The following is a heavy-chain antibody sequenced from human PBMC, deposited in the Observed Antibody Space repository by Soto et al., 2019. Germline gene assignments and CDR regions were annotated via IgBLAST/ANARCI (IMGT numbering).Heavy chain of an antibody. J-gene: IGHJ6*02. CDR1: GYSISSSYY. CDR3: TTGATSGRYVNYYYGIDV. D-gene: IGHD3-3*01. CDR2: IYYSGST. V-gene: IGHV4-38-2*01. Sequence: SETLSLTCAVSGYSISSSYYWGWIRQPPGKGLEWIGSIYYSGSTYYNPSLKSRVTISVDTSKNQVSLQLKSVTPEDTAVYYCTTGATSGRYVNYYYGIDVWGQGTTVTVSS.